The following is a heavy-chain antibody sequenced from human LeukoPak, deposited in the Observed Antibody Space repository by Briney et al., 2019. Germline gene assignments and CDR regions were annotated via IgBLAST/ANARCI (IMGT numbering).Heavy chain of an antibody. J-gene: IGHJ4*02. CDR1: GGSFSGYY. D-gene: IGHD3-10*01. Sequence: SETLSLTCAVYGGSFSGYYWSWIRQPPGKGLEWIGEINHSGSTNYNPSLKSRVTISVDTSKNQFSLKLSSVTAADTAVYYCAREEPWFGETINDYWGQGTLVTVSS. V-gene: IGHV4-34*01. CDR2: INHSGST. CDR3: AREEPWFGETINDY.